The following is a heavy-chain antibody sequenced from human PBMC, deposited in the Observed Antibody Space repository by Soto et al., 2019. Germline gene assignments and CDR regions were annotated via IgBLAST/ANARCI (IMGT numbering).Heavy chain of an antibody. J-gene: IGHJ4*02. CDR2: ITSSTGYI. D-gene: IGHD6-25*01. CDR1: GFTFSIYT. CDR3: ARGGEAAFDS. V-gene: IGHV3-21*01. Sequence: GGSLRLSCVASGFTFSIYTMNWVRQAPGKGLEWVSSITSSTGYIYDADSVKGRFTISRDNAKNSLYLQMNSLRAEDTAVYYCARGGEAAFDSWGQGTLVTVSS.